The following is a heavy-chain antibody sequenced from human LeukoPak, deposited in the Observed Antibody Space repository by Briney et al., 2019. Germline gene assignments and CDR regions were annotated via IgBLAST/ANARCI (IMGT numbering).Heavy chain of an antibody. CDR2: IYCSGST. CDR1: GGSISSGDYY. J-gene: IGHJ4*02. D-gene: IGHD3-9*01. V-gene: IGHV4-30-4*01. Sequence: PSQTLSLTCTVSGGSISSGDYYWSWIRQPPGKGLEWIGHIYCSGSTYYNPSLKSRVTISVDTSKNQFSLKLSSVTAADTAVYYCARGSADFDWLLYFDYWGQGTLVTVSS. CDR3: ARGSADFDWLLYFDY.